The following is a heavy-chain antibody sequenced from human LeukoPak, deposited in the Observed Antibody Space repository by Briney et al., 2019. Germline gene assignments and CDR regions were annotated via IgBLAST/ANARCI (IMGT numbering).Heavy chain of an antibody. D-gene: IGHD3-22*01. Sequence: NPSQTLSLTCAVSGGSISSGGYSWSWIRQAAGKGLEWIGFIYSSGSTYYNPSLKSRLTISVDTSKNQFSLKVSSVTAADTAVYYCAREGRDYYDRSGYSNYYYYMDVWGKGTTVTVSS. CDR3: AREGRDYYDRSGYSNYYYYMDV. CDR1: GGSISSGGYS. J-gene: IGHJ6*03. V-gene: IGHV4-30-4*07. CDR2: IYSSGST.